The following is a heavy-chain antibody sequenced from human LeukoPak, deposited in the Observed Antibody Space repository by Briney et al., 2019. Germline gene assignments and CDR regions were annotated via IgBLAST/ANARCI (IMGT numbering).Heavy chain of an antibody. D-gene: IGHD4/OR15-4a*01. CDR3: VKATSVTMVIPFDY. Sequence: GGSLRLSCAASGFTFSSYAMSWVRQAPGKGLEWVSAISSSGGSTFYADSVKGRFTISRDTSKNTLYLQMNSLRAEDTAVYYCVKATSVTMVIPFDYWGQGTLVTVSS. J-gene: IGHJ4*02. V-gene: IGHV3-23*01. CDR2: ISSSGGST. CDR1: GFTFSSYA.